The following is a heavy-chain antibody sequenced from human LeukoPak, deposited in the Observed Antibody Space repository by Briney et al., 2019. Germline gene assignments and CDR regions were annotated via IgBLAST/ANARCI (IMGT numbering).Heavy chain of an antibody. J-gene: IGHJ5*02. D-gene: IGHD3-10*01. CDR2: IYTSGST. CDR1: GGSISSYY. Sequence: SETLSLTCTVSGGSISSYYWSWIRQPAGKGLEWIGRIYTSGSTNYNPSLKSRVTMSVDTSKNQFSLKLRSVTAADTAMYYCAREDYGSGIGGSDWFDPWGQGTLVTVSS. CDR3: AREDYGSGIGGSDWFDP. V-gene: IGHV4-4*07.